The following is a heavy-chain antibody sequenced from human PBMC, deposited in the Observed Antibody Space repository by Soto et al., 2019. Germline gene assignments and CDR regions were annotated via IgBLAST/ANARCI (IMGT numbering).Heavy chain of an antibody. CDR2: ISGSGGST. J-gene: IGHJ6*02. V-gene: IGHV3-23*01. CDR3: AKDSSMYYYGSGDTRTYYYYGMDV. D-gene: IGHD3-10*01. CDR1: GFTFSSYA. Sequence: GGSLRLSSAASGFTFSSYAMSWVRQAPGKGLEWVSAISGSGGSTYYADSVKGRFTISRDNSKNTLYLQMNSLRAEDTAVYYCAKDSSMYYYGSGDTRTYYYYGMDVWGQGTTVTVSS.